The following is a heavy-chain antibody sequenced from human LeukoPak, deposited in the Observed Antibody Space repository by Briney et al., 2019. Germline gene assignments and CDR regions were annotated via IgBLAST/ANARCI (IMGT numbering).Heavy chain of an antibody. V-gene: IGHV5-51*01. CDR3: AKRGVASSVPFDY. CDR1: RYTFTNYW. D-gene: IGHD6-6*01. CDR2: IYPGDSDT. Sequence: GESLKISCKGSRYTFTNYWIGWVRQMPGKGLEWMGIIYPGDSDTRYSPSFQGQVTISADKSVDTAYLQWSSLKASDTAKYYCAKRGVASSVPFDYWGHGTVVTVSS. J-gene: IGHJ4*01.